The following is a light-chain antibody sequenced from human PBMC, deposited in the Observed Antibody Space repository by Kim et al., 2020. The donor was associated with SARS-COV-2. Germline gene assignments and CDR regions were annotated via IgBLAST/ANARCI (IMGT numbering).Light chain of an antibody. CDR1: QSISYW. Sequence: AAVGGRVTITCRASQSISYWLAWYQQKPEKAPNLLIYEASVLQSGVPSRFSGSGAGTEFTLTISSLQPDDFATYCCQQYDSFPWTFGQGTKVDIK. V-gene: IGKV1-5*01. CDR2: EAS. CDR3: QQYDSFPWT. J-gene: IGKJ1*01.